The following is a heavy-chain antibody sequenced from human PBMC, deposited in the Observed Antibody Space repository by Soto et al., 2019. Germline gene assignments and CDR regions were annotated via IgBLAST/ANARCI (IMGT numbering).Heavy chain of an antibody. Sequence: GGSLRLSCAASGFTFSSYGMHWVRQAPGKGLEWVAVISYDGSNKYYADSVKGRFTISRDNSKNTLYLQMNSLRAEDTAVYYCAKVQILEWLLSHYVLWPRNTYFDYWGQGTLVTVSS. D-gene: IGHD3-3*01. J-gene: IGHJ4*02. V-gene: IGHV3-30*18. CDR1: GFTFSSYG. CDR2: ISYDGSNK. CDR3: AKVQILEWLLSHYVLWPRNTYFDY.